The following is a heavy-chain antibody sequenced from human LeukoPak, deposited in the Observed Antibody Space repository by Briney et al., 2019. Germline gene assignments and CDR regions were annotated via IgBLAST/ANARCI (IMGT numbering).Heavy chain of an antibody. CDR3: ARDNGVVHGVYYMDV. J-gene: IGHJ6*03. V-gene: IGHV3-7*01. CDR2: IKQDGSEK. Sequence: GGSLRLSCAASGFTFSNYWMTWVRQAPGKGLEWVADIKQDGSEKLYVNSVRGRCTISRDNAKMSLFLQMNSLGAEDTAVYYCARDNGVVHGVYYMDVWGKGTTVTVS. D-gene: IGHD3-3*01. CDR1: GFTFSNYW.